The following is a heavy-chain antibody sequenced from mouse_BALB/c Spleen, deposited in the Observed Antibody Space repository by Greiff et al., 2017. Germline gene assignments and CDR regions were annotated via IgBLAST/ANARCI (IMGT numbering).Heavy chain of an antibody. Sequence: EVQLVESGGGLVKPGGSLKLSCAASGFTFSDYYMYWVRQTPEKRLEWVATISDGGSYTYYPDSVKGRFTISRDNAKNNLYLQMSSLKSEDTAMYYCARDRGLRRALYYAMDYWGQGTSVTVSA. D-gene: IGHD2-4*01. CDR3: ARDRGLRRALYYAMDY. CDR1: GFTFSDYY. CDR2: ISDGGSYT. J-gene: IGHJ4*01. V-gene: IGHV5-4*02.